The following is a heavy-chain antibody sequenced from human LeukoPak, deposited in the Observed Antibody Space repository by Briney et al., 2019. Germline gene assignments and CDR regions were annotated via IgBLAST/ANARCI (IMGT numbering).Heavy chain of an antibody. CDR3: ARGLNHILTGSFNWFDP. CDR2: ISSSSSYI. V-gene: IGHV3-21*01. CDR1: GFTFSSYS. D-gene: IGHD3-9*01. Sequence: GGSLRLSCAASGFTFSSYSMNWVRQAPGKGLEWVSSISSSSSYIYYADSVKGRFTISRDNAKNSLYLQMNSLRAEDTAVYYCARGLNHILTGSFNWFDPWGQGTLVTVSS. J-gene: IGHJ5*02.